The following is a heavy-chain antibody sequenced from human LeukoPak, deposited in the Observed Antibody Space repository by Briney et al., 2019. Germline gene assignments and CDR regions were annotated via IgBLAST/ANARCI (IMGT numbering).Heavy chain of an antibody. CDR1: GFTLSDYY. V-gene: IGHV3-11*01. J-gene: IGHJ4*02. CDR2: ISSSGSTI. D-gene: IGHD6-19*01. CDR3: ARDLGSYSSGWYFGY. Sequence: GGSLRLSCAASGFTLSDYYMSWLRQAPGKGLEWVSYISSSGSTIYYADSVKGRFTISRDNAKNSPYLQMNSLRAEDTAVYYCARDLGSYSSGWYFGYWGQGTLVTVSS.